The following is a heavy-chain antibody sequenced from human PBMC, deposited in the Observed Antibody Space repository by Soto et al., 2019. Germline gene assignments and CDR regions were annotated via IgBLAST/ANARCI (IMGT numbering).Heavy chain of an antibody. D-gene: IGHD6-13*01. CDR1: GYTFTSYG. V-gene: IGHV1-18*01. Sequence: QVQLVQSGAEVKKPGASVKVSCKASGYTFTSYGISWVRQAPGQGLEWMGWISAYNGNTNYAQKLQGRVTMTTDTSTSTAYMDLRSLRSEYTAVYCCARDLGGVVAYRSSWYIYFDYWGQGTLLTVSS. CDR2: ISAYNGNT. CDR3: ARDLGGVVAYRSSWYIYFDY. J-gene: IGHJ4*02.